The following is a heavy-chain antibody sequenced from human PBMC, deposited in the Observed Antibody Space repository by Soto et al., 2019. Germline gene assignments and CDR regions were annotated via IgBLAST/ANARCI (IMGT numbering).Heavy chain of an antibody. CDR2: IYYSGST. J-gene: IGHJ5*02. CDR3: AGIVGYCSSTSCYADSWFDP. V-gene: IGHV4-31*03. CDR1: GGSSSSGGYY. Sequence: SETLSLTCTVSGGSSSSGGYYWSWIRQHPGKGLEWIGYIYYSGSTYYNPSLKSRVTISVDTSKNQFSLKLSSVTAADTAVYYCAGIVGYCSSTSCYADSWFDPWGQGTLVTVSS. D-gene: IGHD2-2*01.